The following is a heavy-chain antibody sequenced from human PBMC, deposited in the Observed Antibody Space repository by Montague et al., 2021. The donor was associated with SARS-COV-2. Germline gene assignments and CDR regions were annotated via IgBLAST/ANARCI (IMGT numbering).Heavy chain of an antibody. CDR2: ISYDGSNK. D-gene: IGHD5-12*01. CDR3: ARDSVLIVATSGTLGFDY. J-gene: IGHJ4*02. V-gene: IGHV3-30*04. Sequence: SLRLSCAASGFTFSSYAMHWVRQAPGKGLEWVAVISYDGSNKYYADSVKGRFTISGDNSKNTLYLQMNSLRAEDTAVYYCARDSVLIVATSGTLGFDYWGQGTLVTVSS. CDR1: GFTFSSYA.